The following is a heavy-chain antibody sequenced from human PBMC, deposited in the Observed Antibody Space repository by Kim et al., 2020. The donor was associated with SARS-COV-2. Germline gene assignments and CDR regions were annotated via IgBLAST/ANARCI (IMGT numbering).Heavy chain of an antibody. J-gene: IGHJ6*02. V-gene: IGHV3-33*01. CDR3: ARGIATGDINYYAMDV. D-gene: IGHD6-13*01. Sequence: GGSLRLSCGTSGFTFSGHGMHWVRQTPGKGLEWVASIWFDGSNIDYADSVRGRFTMSRDNSKNTLFLHMTSLRPDDTAVYHCARGIATGDINYYAMDVWGQGTAVTVAS. CDR1: GFTFSGHG. CDR2: IWFDGSNI.